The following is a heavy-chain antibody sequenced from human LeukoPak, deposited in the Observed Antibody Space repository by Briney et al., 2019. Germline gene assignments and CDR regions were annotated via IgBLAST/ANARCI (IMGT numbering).Heavy chain of an antibody. CDR3: ARDTTITMIVVEPFDY. CDR1: GFTFSSYS. D-gene: IGHD3-22*01. CDR2: ISSSSSYV. Sequence: GGSLRLSCGASGFTFSSYSMHWVRQAPGKGLEWVSSISSSSSYVYYADSVKGRFTISRDNAKNSLFLQMNSLRAEDTAVYYCARDTTITMIVVEPFDYWGQGTLVTVSS. V-gene: IGHV3-21*01. J-gene: IGHJ4*02.